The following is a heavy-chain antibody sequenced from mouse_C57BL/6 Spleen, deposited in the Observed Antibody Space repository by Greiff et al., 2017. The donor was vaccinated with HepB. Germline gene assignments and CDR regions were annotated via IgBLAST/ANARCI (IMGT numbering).Heavy chain of an antibody. CDR3: ARGGYGNYVDY. D-gene: IGHD2-10*02. Sequence: VQLQQSGPELVKPGASVKISCKASGYAFSSSWMNWVKQRPGKGLEWIGRIYPGDGDTNYNGKFKGKATLTADKSSSTAYMQRSSLTSEDSAVYFCARGGYGNYVDYWGQGTTLTVSS. V-gene: IGHV1-82*01. CDR2: IYPGDGDT. CDR1: GYAFSSSW. J-gene: IGHJ2*01.